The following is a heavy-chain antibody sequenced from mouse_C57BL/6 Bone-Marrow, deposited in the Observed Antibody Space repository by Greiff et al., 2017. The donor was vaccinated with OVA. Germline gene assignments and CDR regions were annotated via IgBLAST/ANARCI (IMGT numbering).Heavy chain of an antibody. D-gene: IGHD2-3*01. CDR2: IDPSDSST. Sequence: QVQLQQPGAELVRPGPSVTLSCKASGYTFTSYWMHWVKQRPGQGLEWIGVIDPSDSSTNYTQKFKGKATLTVDTSSSTAYMQLSSLTSEDSAVYYCARGGYYVYYAMDYWGQGTSVTVSS. J-gene: IGHJ4*01. CDR1: GYTFTSYW. V-gene: IGHV1-59*01. CDR3: ARGGYYVYYAMDY.